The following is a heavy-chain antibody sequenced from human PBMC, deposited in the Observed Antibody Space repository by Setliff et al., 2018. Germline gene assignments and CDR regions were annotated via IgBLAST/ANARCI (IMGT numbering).Heavy chain of an antibody. V-gene: IGHV3-30*02. Sequence: GGSLRLSCAASGFTFSSYGMHWVRQAPGKGLEWVAFIRYDGSNKYYADSVKGRFTISRDTWKNTQDLQMNSLIREETAVYYCAKDYYDILSAAGMDVWGQGTTVTVSS. CDR1: GFTFSSYG. J-gene: IGHJ6*02. D-gene: IGHD3-9*01. CDR2: IRYDGSNK. CDR3: AKDYYDILSAAGMDV.